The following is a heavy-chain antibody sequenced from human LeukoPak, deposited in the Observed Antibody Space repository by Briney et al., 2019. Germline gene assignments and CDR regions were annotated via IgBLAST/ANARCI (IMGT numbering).Heavy chain of an antibody. Sequence: PGGSLRLSCAASGFTFSSYAMSWVRQAPGKGLELVSAISGSGGSTYYADSVKGRFTISRDNSKNTLYLQMNSLRAEDTAVYYCAKAMGITMIVVVITPDFDYWGQGTLVTVSS. J-gene: IGHJ4*02. CDR3: AKAMGITMIVVVITPDFDY. CDR1: GFTFSSYA. CDR2: ISGSGGST. V-gene: IGHV3-23*01. D-gene: IGHD3-22*01.